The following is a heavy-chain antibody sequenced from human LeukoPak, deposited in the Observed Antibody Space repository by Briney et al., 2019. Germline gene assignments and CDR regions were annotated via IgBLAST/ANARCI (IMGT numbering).Heavy chain of an antibody. J-gene: IGHJ6*02. D-gene: IGHD3-10*01. V-gene: IGHV4-61*02. Sequence: PSETLSLTCTVSGGSISSGSYHWSWIRQPAGKGLEWIGRIYTSGSTNYNPSLKSRVTISVDTSKNQFSLKLRSVTAADTAVYYCARAESGGGYGMDVWGRGTTVTVSS. CDR3: ARAESGGGYGMDV. CDR2: IYTSGST. CDR1: GGSISSGSYH.